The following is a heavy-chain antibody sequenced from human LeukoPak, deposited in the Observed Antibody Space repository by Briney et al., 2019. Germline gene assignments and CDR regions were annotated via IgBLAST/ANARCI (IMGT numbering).Heavy chain of an antibody. Sequence: GGSVRLSCAASGFTFSTYAMSWVRQAPGKGLEWVSAISGSGGSTYYADSVKGRFTISRDNSKNTLYLQMNSLKAEDTSIYFCAKALEQETVIALDSWGQGTLVTVSS. J-gene: IGHJ4*02. V-gene: IGHV3-23*01. CDR2: ISGSGGST. CDR1: GFTFSTYA. D-gene: IGHD6-13*01. CDR3: AKALEQETVIALDS.